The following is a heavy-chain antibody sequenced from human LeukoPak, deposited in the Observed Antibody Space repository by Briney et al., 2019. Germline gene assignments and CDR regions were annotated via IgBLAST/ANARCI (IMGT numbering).Heavy chain of an antibody. J-gene: IGHJ6*02. D-gene: IGHD2-21*01. CDR2: ISGSGGST. CDR3: AKGFVGYYYYGMDV. CDR1: GFTFSSYA. V-gene: IGHV3-23*01. Sequence: GVSLRLSCAASGFTFSSYAMSWVRQAPGKGLEWVSAISGSGGSTYYADSVKGRFTISRDNSKNTLYLQMNSLRAEDTAVYYCAKGFVGYYYYGMDVWGQGTTVTVSS.